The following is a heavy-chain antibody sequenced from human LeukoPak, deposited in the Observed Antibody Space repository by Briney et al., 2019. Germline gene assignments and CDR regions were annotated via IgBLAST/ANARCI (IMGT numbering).Heavy chain of an antibody. V-gene: IGHV1-69*04. CDR2: IIPILGIA. Sequence: ASVKVSCTASGGTFSSYAISWVRQAPGQGLEWMGRIIPILGIANYAQKFQGRVTITADKSTSTAYMELSSLRSEDTAVYYCASGSGSSGYYFDYWGQGTLVTVSS. CDR1: GGTFSSYA. J-gene: IGHJ4*02. D-gene: IGHD3-22*01. CDR3: ASGSGSSGYYFDY.